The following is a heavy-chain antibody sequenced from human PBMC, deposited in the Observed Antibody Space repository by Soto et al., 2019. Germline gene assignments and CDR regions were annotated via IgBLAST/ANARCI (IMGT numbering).Heavy chain of an antibody. D-gene: IGHD5-12*01. J-gene: IGHJ4*02. CDR3: ARDTREYSGYDFPFSVDFDY. CDR1: GYTFTSYA. CDR2: INAGNGNT. V-gene: IGHV1-3*01. Sequence: ASVKVSCKASGYTFTSYAMHWVRQAPGQRLEWMGWINAGNGNTKYSQKFQGRVTITRDTSASTAYMELSSLRSEDTAVYYCARDTREYSGYDFPFSVDFDYWGQGTLVTVSS.